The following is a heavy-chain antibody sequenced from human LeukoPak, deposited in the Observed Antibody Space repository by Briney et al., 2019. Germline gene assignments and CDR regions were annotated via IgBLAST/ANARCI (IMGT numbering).Heavy chain of an antibody. J-gene: IGHJ6*02. D-gene: IGHD4-11*01. V-gene: IGHV4-59*01. CDR3: ARVVYSHYWPEGMDV. CDR1: GDSIISYY. CDR2: IYNSETT. Sequence: ETLSLTCTVSGDSIISYYWSWFRQPPGKGLEWIGYIYNSETTNYNPSLESRVTISEDTSKNQFSLMLTSVTAADTAVYYCARVVYSHYWPEGMDVWGQGTTVTVSS.